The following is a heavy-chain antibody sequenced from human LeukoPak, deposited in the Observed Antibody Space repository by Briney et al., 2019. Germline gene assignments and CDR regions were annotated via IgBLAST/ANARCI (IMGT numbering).Heavy chain of an antibody. D-gene: IGHD1-1*01. CDR3: ARDRVELERRAFDI. CDR1: GFIFDDFG. Sequence: GGSLRLSCITSGFIFDDFGMAWVRQRPWKELEWVSNINWNSGSIGYADSVKGRFTVSRDNAKNSLYLQMNSLRAEDTALYYCARDRVELERRAFDIWGQGTMVTVSS. J-gene: IGHJ3*02. CDR2: INWNSGSI. V-gene: IGHV3-20*04.